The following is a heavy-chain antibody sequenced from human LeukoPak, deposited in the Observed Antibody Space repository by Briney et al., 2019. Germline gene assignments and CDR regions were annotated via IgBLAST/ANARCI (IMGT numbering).Heavy chain of an antibody. CDR3: AREHYFYYLDA. CDR1: GFTFSTQW. V-gene: IGHV3-7*01. J-gene: IGHJ6*03. Sequence: PGGSLRLSCAASGFTFSTQWMSWVRQAPGKGLEWVAIVNQGATQKYHADSVKGRFTISRDNAENSLYLQMNNLRAEDTAVYYCAREHYFYYLDAWGKGTTVTVSS. CDR2: VNQGATQK.